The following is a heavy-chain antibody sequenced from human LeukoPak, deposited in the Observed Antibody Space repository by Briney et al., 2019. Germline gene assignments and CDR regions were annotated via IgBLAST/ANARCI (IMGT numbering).Heavy chain of an antibody. CDR2: IYYSGST. V-gene: IGHV4-39*07. D-gene: IGHD1-26*01. CDR1: GGSISSSSYY. Sequence: ASESLSLTCTVSGGSISSSSYYWGWIRQPPGKGLEWIGSIYYSGSTYYNPSLKSRVTISVDTSKNQFSLKLSSVTAADTAMYYCARRRIVVGATRVAYFDYWGQGTLVTVSS. CDR3: ARRRIVVGATRVAYFDY. J-gene: IGHJ4*02.